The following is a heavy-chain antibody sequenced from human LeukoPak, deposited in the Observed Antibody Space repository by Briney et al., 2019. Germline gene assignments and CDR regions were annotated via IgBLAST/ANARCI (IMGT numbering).Heavy chain of an antibody. J-gene: IGHJ4*02. CDR2: INSDGGST. CDR1: GFTFSSYW. Sequence: VGSLRLSCAASGFTFSSYWMHWVRQGPGKGLVWVSGINSDGGSTTYADSVKGRFTISRDNAKNTLYLQMNSLRAEDTAMYYCARRFGESDLDYWGQGTLVSVSS. CDR3: ARRFGESDLDY. V-gene: IGHV3-74*01. D-gene: IGHD3-10*01.